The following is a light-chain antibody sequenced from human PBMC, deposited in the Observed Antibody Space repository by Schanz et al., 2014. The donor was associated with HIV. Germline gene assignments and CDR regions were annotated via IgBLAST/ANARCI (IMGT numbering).Light chain of an antibody. V-gene: IGKV4-1*01. Sequence: DIVMTQSPDSLAVSLGERATINCKSSQSVLYSSNNKNYLAWYQQKPGQPPKLLIYWASTRESGVPDRFSGRGSVTDFTLTISSLQAEDVAVYYCQQYYSTPPTFGPGTKVHIK. J-gene: IGKJ3*01. CDR1: QSVLYSSNNKNY. CDR2: WAS. CDR3: QQYYSTPPT.